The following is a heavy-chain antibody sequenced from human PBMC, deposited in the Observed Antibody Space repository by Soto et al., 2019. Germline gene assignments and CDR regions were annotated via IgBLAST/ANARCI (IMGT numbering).Heavy chain of an antibody. CDR2: IGPMFGTP. D-gene: IGHD6-6*01. V-gene: IGHV1-69*01. J-gene: IGHJ6*02. CDR3: ARNGTDSSSLSQNSGMGV. Sequence: QVQLVQSGAEVKEPGSSVSVSCKASGGTFANFIMNWVRQTPGHGLEWRGGIGPMFGTPTYAEKFQGGVTIAAPGSTSTAQMERTSLRSEDTAVYYCARNGTDSSSLSQNSGMGVGGQGTTVTVS. CDR1: GGTFANFI.